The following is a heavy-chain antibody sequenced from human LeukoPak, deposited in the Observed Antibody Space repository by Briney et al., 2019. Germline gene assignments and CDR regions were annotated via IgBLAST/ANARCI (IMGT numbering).Heavy chain of an antibody. D-gene: IGHD1-1*01. CDR3: ARDLALGRQYNRFDY. CDR2: ISSSSSYI. J-gene: IGHJ4*02. V-gene: IGHV3-21*01. CDR1: GFTFSSYS. Sequence: EGSLRLSCAASGFTFSSYSMNWVRQAPGKGLEWVSSISSSSSYIYYADSVKGRFTISRDNAKNSLYLQMNSLRAEDTAVYYCARDLALGRQYNRFDYWGQGTLVTVSS.